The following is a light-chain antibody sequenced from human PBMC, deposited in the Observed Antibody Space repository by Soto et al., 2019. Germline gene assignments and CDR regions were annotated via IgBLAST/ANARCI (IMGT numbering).Light chain of an antibody. CDR1: TSDIDNYDS. CDR2: EVS. CDR3: SSFTSSSTQV. J-gene: IGLJ1*01. V-gene: IGLV2-18*02. Sequence: QSALTQPPSVSGSPGQSVTISCTGTTSDIDNYDSVSWYQQHPGRVPKLMIFEVSNRPSGVSNRFSGSKSGNTASLTISGLQPEDEADYYCSSFTSSSTQVFGSGTKLTVL.